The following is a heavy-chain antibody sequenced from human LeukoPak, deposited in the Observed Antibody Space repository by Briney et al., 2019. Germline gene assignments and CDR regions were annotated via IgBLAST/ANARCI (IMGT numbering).Heavy chain of an antibody. CDR1: GFTFSSYA. CDR2: ISSNGGST. V-gene: IGHV3-64*01. J-gene: IGHJ4*02. D-gene: IGHD3-9*01. CDR3: ARGPYGILTGSYRYFDY. Sequence: GGSLRLSCAASGFTFSSYAMHWVRQAPGKGLEYVSAISSNGGSTYYANSVKGRFTISRDNSKNTLYLQMGSLRAEDMAVYYCARGPYGILTGSYRYFDYWGQGTLVTVSS.